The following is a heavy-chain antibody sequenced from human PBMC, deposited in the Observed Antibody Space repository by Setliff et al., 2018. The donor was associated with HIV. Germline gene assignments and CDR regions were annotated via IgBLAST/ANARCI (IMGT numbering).Heavy chain of an antibody. J-gene: IGHJ4*02. V-gene: IGHV2-5*02. CDR2: IYWDDDK. CDR3: APYYDSRGFYNSLDY. Sequence: SGPTLVNPTQTLTLTCSFSGFSLNTAGVGVAWIRQPPGKALEWLALIYWDDDKRFSPSLSSSLTITKDTSTNQVVLTMANMDPVDTATYFCAPYYDSRGFYNSLDYWGQGALVTVSS. CDR1: GFSLNTAGVG. D-gene: IGHD3-22*01.